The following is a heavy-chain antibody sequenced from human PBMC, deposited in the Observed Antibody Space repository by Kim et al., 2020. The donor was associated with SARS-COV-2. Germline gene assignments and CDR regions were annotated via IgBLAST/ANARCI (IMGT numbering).Heavy chain of an antibody. CDR3: ARDGGIVVPAATPHWYFDL. D-gene: IGHD2-2*01. Sequence: SETLSLTCTVSGGSISSYYWSWIRQPAGKGLEWIGRIYTSGSTNYNPSLKSRVTMSVDTSKNQFSLKLSSVTAADTAVYYCARDGGIVVPAATPHWYFDLWGRGTLVTVSS. V-gene: IGHV4-4*07. CDR1: GGSISSYY. CDR2: IYTSGST. J-gene: IGHJ2*01.